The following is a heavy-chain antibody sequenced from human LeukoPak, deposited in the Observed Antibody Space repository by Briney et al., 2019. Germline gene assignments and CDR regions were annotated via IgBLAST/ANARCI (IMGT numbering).Heavy chain of an antibody. V-gene: IGHV1-58*01. CDR1: GFTFTSSA. D-gene: IGHD5-12*01. CDR2: IVVGSGDT. CDR3: AASRSGYKWFES. J-gene: IGHJ5*01. Sequence: ASVKVSCKASGFTFTSSAVQWVRQARGQRLEWIGWIVVGSGDTNYAQKFQERVTVTMDMSTSTAYMELSSLRSEDTAVYYCAASRSGYKWFESWGQGTLVTISS.